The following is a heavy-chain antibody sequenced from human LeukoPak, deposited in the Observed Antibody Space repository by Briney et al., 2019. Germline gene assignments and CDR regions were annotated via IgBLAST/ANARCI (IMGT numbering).Heavy chain of an antibody. CDR1: GYLFIRYW. CDR3: ARSPQFYGSGKGLDV. D-gene: IGHD3-10*01. CDR2: IHPSDSDT. V-gene: IGHV5-51*01. Sequence: GESLKISCKVSGYLFIRYWIGWVRQMPGKGLEWMGIIHPSDSDTKYSPSFQGQITISADESTNTAYLQWSSLKASDTAMYYCARSPQFYGSGKGLDVWGQGTTVTVSS. J-gene: IGHJ6*02.